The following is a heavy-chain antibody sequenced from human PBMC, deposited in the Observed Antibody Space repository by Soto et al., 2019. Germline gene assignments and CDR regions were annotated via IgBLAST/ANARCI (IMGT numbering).Heavy chain of an antibody. D-gene: IGHD6-19*01. J-gene: IGHJ4*02. V-gene: IGHV4-59*01. CDR2: MYYSWST. Sequence: PSETLSLTCSVSGADINTYYWSWVRQPPGKGLEWIGYMYYSWSTNYNPSLKSRVTMSVDTSKKRFSLKLTSVTAADTAIYYCIENSDWSRAFDYWGQGALVTVSS. CDR1: GADINTYY. CDR3: IENSDWSRAFDY.